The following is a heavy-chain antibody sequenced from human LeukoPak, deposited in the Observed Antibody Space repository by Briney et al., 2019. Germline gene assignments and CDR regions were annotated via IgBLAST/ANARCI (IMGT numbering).Heavy chain of an antibody. CDR2: IYPGDSNT. D-gene: IGHD1-14*01. Sequence: GESLKISCKGSGYSFTTYWIGWVHQMPGKGLEWMGIIYPGDSNTRYSPSFQGQVTISADKSISTAYLQWSSLKASDTAVYYCARQAAPVDYWGQGTLVTVSS. CDR1: GYSFTTYW. J-gene: IGHJ4*02. CDR3: ARQAAPVDY. V-gene: IGHV5-51*07.